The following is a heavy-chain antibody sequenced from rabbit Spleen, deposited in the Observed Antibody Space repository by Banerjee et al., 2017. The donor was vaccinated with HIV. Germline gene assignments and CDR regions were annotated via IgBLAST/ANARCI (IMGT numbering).Heavy chain of an antibody. V-gene: IGHV1S40*01. CDR3: ARGDKDSSYAYYFEL. CDR1: GVSFSVSSY. CDR2: IDAGSSDFT. Sequence: QSLEESGGDLVKPGASLTLTCTASGVSFSVSSYMCWVRQAPGKGLEWIACIDAGSSDFTYFASWAKGRFTISKTSSTTVTLQMTSLTAADTATYFCARGDKDSSYAYYFELWGPGTLVTVS. J-gene: IGHJ4*01. D-gene: IGHD8-1*01.